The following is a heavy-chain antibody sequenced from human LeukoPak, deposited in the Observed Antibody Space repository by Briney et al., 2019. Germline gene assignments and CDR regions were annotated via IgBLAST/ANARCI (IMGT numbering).Heavy chain of an antibody. V-gene: IGHV3-48*01. J-gene: IGHJ5*02. CDR3: ARGAYYYGSGSYYSNWFDP. CDR2: ITSCGSTI. D-gene: IGHD3-10*01. Sequence: PGGSLRLSCAASGFTFSSYNMNWVRQAPGKGLEWVSYITSCGSTIYYADSVKGRFTISRDNAKNSLYLQMNSLRAEDTAVYYCARGAYYYGSGSYYSNWFDPWGQGTLVTVSS. CDR1: GFTFSSYN.